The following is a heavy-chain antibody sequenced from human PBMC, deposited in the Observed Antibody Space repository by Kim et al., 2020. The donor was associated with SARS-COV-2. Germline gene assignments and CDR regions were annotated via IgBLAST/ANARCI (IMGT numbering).Heavy chain of an antibody. V-gene: IGHV4-59*13. CDR1: GASITSYY. J-gene: IGHJ2*01. CDR3: ARDPLGGGDYPYWYFDL. D-gene: IGHD4-17*01. Sequence: SETLSLTCAVSGASITSYYWTWIRQSPGKGQEWIGYAHYRGSTNYNPSLKSRVTISVDTSKNQFSLKLSSVTAADTAVYYCARDPLGGGDYPYWYFDLWGRGTLITVSS. CDR2: AHYRGST.